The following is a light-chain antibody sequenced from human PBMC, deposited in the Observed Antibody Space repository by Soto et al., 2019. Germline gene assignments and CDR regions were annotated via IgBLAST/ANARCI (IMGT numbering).Light chain of an antibody. J-gene: IGKJ2*01. CDR3: QQYSSLPHT. CDR1: QSVTNNY. CDR2: GGS. V-gene: IGKV3-20*01. Sequence: ESVLTQSPGTLSLSPGERATLSCRATQSVTNNYFAWYQQKPGQSPRLLIYGGSSRATDIPDRFSGSGSGTDFTLTISRLEPEDFVVYYCQQYSSLPHTFGQGTKLEVK.